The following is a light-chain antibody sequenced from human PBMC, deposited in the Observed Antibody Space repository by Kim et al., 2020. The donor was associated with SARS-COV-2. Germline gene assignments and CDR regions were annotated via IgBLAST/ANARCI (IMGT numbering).Light chain of an antibody. CDR3: NSRASNDNVV. CDR1: SLRSYY. J-gene: IGLJ2*01. V-gene: IGLV3-19*01. CDR2: GKN. Sequence: SSELTQDPAVSVALGQTVRITCQGDSLRSYYATWYQQKPGQAPILVIYGKNNRPSGIPDRFSGSSSGNTASLTITGTHAGDEADYYCNSRASNDNVVFGGGTKLTVL.